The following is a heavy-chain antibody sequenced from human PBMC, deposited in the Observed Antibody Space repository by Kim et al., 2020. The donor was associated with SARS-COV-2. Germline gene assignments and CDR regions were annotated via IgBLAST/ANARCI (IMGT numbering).Heavy chain of an antibody. J-gene: IGHJ4*02. V-gene: IGHV3-74*01. D-gene: IGHD3-9*01. CDR3: ARNLPGSLTGYHIDY. Sequence: DSMKGRFTTSRDNAKNTLYLQMNSLSAEDTAVYFCARNLPGSLTGYHIDYWGQGTLVTVSS.